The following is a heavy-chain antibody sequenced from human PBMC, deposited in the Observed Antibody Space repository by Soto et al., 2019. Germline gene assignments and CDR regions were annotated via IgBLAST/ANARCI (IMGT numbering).Heavy chain of an antibody. CDR2: IYPGDSDT. V-gene: IGHV5-51*01. CDR3: ARALRITMIVMDAFDI. D-gene: IGHD3-22*01. CDR1: GYSFTSYW. J-gene: IGHJ3*02. Sequence: GESLKISCKCSGYSFTSYWIGWVRQMPGKGLEWMGIIYPGDSDTRYSPSFQGQVTISADKSISTAYLQWSSLKASDTAMYYCARALRITMIVMDAFDIWGQGTMVT.